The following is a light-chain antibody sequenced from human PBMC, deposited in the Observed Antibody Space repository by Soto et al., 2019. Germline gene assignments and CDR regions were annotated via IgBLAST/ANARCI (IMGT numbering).Light chain of an antibody. CDR3: QQRNNWPPIT. J-gene: IGKJ5*01. CDR1: QTVSRN. V-gene: IGKV3-11*01. CDR2: DIS. Sequence: EVVMTQSPATLSVSPGERATLSCRASQTVSRNLAWYQQRPGQAPRLLIYDISNRATGVPARFSGSGSGTDFTLTISSLEPEDFALYYCQQRNNWPPITFGQGTRLEIK.